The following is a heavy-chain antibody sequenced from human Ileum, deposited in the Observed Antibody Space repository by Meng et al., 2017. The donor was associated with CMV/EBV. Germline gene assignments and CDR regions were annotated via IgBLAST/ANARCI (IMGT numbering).Heavy chain of an antibody. V-gene: IGHV1-2*02. CDR2: IHPRSGGT. CDR3: ESRLEAMSL. J-gene: IGHJ4*02. D-gene: IGHD3-16*01. CDR1: GYTFTGYF. Sequence: GQFGARVGKPGASVKVSCKASGYTFTGYFMHWVRQAPGQGLEWMGYIHPRSGGTKYAQNFQGRVTMTADESTNIAYMDLRGLRPDDTAIYYCESRLEAMSLWGQGTLVTVSS.